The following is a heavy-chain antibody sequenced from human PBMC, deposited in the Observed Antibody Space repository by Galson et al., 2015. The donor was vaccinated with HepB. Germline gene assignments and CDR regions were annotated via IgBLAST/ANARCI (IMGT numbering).Heavy chain of an antibody. J-gene: IGHJ4*02. CDR1: GFTFSNAW. V-gene: IGHV3-15*07. Sequence: SLRLSCAASGFTFSNAWMNWVRQAPGKGLEWVARIKSTGDYGTIDYAAPVKGRFTISRDDSKNTLFLQMNSMKTEDTAMYYCSTRQSPLLWGQGTLVTVSS. CDR2: IKSTGDYGTI. CDR3: STRQSPLL. D-gene: IGHD3-10*01.